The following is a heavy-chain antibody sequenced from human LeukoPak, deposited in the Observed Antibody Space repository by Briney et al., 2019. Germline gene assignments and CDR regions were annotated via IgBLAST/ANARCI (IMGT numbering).Heavy chain of an antibody. V-gene: IGHV3-30*03. CDR1: GFTFSSYG. D-gene: IGHD3-22*01. Sequence: GESPRLSCAASGFTFSSYGMHWVRQAPGKGLEWVAVISYEGSNKYYADSVKGRFTISRDNSKNTLYLQMNSLRAEDTAVYYCASIPMYYYDSSGYSHDAFDIWGQGTMVTVSS. CDR3: ASIPMYYYDSSGYSHDAFDI. J-gene: IGHJ3*02. CDR2: ISYEGSNK.